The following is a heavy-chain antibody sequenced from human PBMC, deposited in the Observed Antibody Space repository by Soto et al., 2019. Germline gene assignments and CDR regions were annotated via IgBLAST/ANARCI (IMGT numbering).Heavy chain of an antibody. Sequence: SETLSLTCTVSGGSISSYYWSWLRQPPGKGLEWIAYMYYSGNTNYNPSLKSRVTMAVDTSKRQFSLELRSVTAADTAVYYCATLDTPFAFDVWGQGAMVTVSS. CDR3: ATLDTPFAFDV. D-gene: IGHD5-18*01. J-gene: IGHJ3*01. CDR1: GGSISSYY. V-gene: IGHV4-59*01. CDR2: MYYSGNT.